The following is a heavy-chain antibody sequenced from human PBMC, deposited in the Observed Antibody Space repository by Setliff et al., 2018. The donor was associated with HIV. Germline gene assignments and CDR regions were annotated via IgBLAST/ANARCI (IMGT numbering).Heavy chain of an antibody. CDR1: GGSFSGYY. D-gene: IGHD2-21*02. J-gene: IGHJ3*02. CDR3: ARDLRGDSVPATAAKSFDI. V-gene: IGHV4-34*01. Sequence: ASETLSLTCAVYGGSFSGYYWSWIRQPPGKGLEWIGEINDSGSTNNNPSLKSRVAMSVDTSKSQFSLKLSSVTAADTAVYYCARDLRGDSVPATAAKSFDIWGQGTPVTVSS. CDR2: INDSGST.